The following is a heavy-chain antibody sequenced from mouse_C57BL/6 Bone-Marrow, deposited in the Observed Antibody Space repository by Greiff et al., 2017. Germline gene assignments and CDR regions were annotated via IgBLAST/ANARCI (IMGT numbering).Heavy chain of an antibody. J-gene: IGHJ1*03. V-gene: IGHV1-22*01. Sequence: VQLQQSGPELVKPGASVKMSCKASGYTFTDYNMHWVKQSHGKSLEWIGYINPNNGGTSYNQKFKGKATLTVNKSSSTAYMELRSLTSEDSAVYDCARGWLLPYWYFDVWGTGTTVTVSS. CDR1: GYTFTDYN. CDR2: INPNNGGT. CDR3: ARGWLLPYWYFDV. D-gene: IGHD2-3*01.